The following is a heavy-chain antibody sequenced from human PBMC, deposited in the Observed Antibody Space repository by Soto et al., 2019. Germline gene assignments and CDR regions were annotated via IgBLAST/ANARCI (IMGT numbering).Heavy chain of an antibody. CDR2: ISATGGGT. D-gene: IGHD1-1*01. V-gene: IGHV3-23*01. CDR3: AKDRRAGGNSAFYFDF. J-gene: IGHJ4*02. Sequence: LRLSCAASGFKFSNYAMSWVRQAPGKGLEWVSLISATGGGTYYADSVKGRFTVSRDNSHNTLYLQVHSLTAEDTAVYYCAKDRRAGGNSAFYFDFWGQGAQVTVSS. CDR1: GFKFSNYA.